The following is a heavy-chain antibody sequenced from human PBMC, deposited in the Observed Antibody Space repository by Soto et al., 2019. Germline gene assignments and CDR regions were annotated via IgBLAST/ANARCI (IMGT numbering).Heavy chain of an antibody. CDR1: GDSVRMYG. Sequence: QVQLGQSGPEVNKPGSSVKVSCKASGDSVRMYGFSWVRQAPGQGLEWMGGIIPFFGTANYAQKFQDRVTITADESTKTVYLELSNLRHEDTAIYFCASDGGNQMFLSPLAHWGQGGLVTVS. V-gene: IGHV1-69*12. CDR2: IIPFFGTA. D-gene: IGHD1-26*01. CDR3: ASDGGNQMFLSPLAH. J-gene: IGHJ4*02.